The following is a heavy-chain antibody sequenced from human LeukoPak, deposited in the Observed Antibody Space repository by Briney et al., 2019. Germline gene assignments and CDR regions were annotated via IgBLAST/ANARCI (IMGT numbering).Heavy chain of an antibody. CDR2: INHSGST. CDR1: GGSFSGYY. Sequence: SETLSLTCAVYGGSFSGYYWSWIRQPPGKGLEWIGEINHSGSTNYNPSLKSRVTISVDTSKNQFSLKLSSVTAADTAVYYCARVAGDNYYFDYWGQGTLVTVSS. D-gene: IGHD6-19*01. V-gene: IGHV4-34*01. CDR3: ARVAGDNYYFDY. J-gene: IGHJ4*02.